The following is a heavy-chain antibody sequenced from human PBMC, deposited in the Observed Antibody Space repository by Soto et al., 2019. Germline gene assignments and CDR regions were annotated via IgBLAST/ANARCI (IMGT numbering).Heavy chain of an antibody. CDR3: ARDLVNGMDV. CDR1: GGSISSGGYY. D-gene: IGHD6-13*01. Sequence: SETLSLTCTVSGGSISSGGYYWSWIRQHPGKGLEWIGYIYYSGSTYYNPSLKSRVTISVDTSKNQFSLKLSSVTAADTAVYYCARDLVNGMDVWGQGTTVTVSS. V-gene: IGHV4-31*03. J-gene: IGHJ6*02. CDR2: IYYSGST.